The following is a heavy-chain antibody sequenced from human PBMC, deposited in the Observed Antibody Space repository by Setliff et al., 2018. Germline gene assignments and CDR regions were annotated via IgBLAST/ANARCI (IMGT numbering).Heavy chain of an antibody. V-gene: IGHV4-4*08. J-gene: IGHJ5*02. CDR1: GVSVSRHY. D-gene: IGHD1-1*01. CDR2: IYTGGST. Sequence: PSETLSLTCIVSGVSVSRHYWSWIRQPPGKTLEWIGYIYTGGSTTYNPSLKSRVTLSLDTSKNHLSLNLTSVTAADTAVYYCARDVWGAGTGWFDLWGLGIPVTVSS. CDR3: ARDVWGAGTGWFDL.